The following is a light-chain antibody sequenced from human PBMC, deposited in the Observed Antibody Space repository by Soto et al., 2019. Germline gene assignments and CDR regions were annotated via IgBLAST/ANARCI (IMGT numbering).Light chain of an antibody. CDR1: QSVRSNY. CDR3: QHYGSSLYT. V-gene: IGKV3-20*01. J-gene: IGKJ2*01. CDR2: GAS. Sequence: EIVLTQSPGTLSLSPGERATLSCRASQSVRSNYLAWYQQKLGQAPRLLIYGASLRATGIPDKFSGSGSGTDFTLTISRLEPEDFAVYYCQHYGSSLYTFGQVTKLEIK.